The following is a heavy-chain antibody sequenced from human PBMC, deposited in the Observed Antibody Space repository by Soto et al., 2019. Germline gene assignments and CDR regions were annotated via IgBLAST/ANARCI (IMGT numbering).Heavy chain of an antibody. V-gene: IGHV4-34*01. D-gene: IGHD2-2*01. CDR1: GGSFSGYY. J-gene: IGHJ3*02. Sequence: QVQLQQWGAGLLKPSETLSLTCAVYGGSFSGYYWTWIRQTPGKGLEWIGEINHSGSTNYNPSLKSRVSISADTSKKQFSLNLNSVTAADTALYYCARGECSSNYCFTRWALDIWGQGTVVTVSS. CDR3: ARGECSSNYCFTRWALDI. CDR2: INHSGST.